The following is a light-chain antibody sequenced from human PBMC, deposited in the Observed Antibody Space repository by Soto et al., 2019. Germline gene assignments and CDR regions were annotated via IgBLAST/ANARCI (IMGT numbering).Light chain of an antibody. CDR3: MHSLLTPIT. CDR1: QSLLHSNGDNY. Sequence: DLVMTQSPLSLPVTPGEPASISCRSSQSLLHSNGDNYLDWYLQKPGQSPQLLIYLGSNRASGVPDSFSGSVSGTYFTLKISRMEAENLGVYYCMHSLLTPITFGQGTRLEIK. V-gene: IGKV2-28*01. CDR2: LGS. J-gene: IGKJ5*01.